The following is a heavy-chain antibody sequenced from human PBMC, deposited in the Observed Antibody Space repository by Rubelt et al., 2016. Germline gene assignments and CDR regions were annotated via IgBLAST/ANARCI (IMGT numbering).Heavy chain of an antibody. CDR2: TSGSGSTK. D-gene: IGHD7-27*01. J-gene: IGHJ4*02. V-gene: IGHV3-11*01. Sequence: QVQLVESGGGLVKPGGSLRLSCAASGFTFSDYHMSWIRQAPGKGLEWVSYTSGSGSTKYYADSVKVRFTVSRDNAKNSLYLQMNGLRAEDTAVYYCARDTGEPLMQYWGQGTLVTVSS. CDR1: GFTFSDYH. CDR3: ARDTGEPLMQY.